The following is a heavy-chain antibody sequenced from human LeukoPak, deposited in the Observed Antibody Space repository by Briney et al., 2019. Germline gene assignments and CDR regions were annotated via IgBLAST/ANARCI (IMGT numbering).Heavy chain of an antibody. J-gene: IGHJ4*01. V-gene: IGHV3-48*04. CDR3: VRQAGRAGGQ. CDR1: GFTFSSYS. CDR2: ISSSSSTI. D-gene: IGHD3-10*01. Sequence: GGSLRLSCAASGFTFSSYSMNWVRQAPGKGLEWVSYISSSSSTIYYADSVKGRFTISRDNAKNSLHLQMNSLRVEDTAVYHCVRQAGRAGGQWGRGILITVSS.